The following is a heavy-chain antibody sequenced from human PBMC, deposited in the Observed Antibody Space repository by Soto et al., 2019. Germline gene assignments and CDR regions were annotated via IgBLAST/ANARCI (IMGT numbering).Heavy chain of an antibody. D-gene: IGHD3-9*01. CDR3: ARGGYDILTGEGASGMDV. J-gene: IGHJ6*02. Sequence: GGSLRLSCAASGFTFSSYGMHWVRQAPGKGLGWVAVIWYDGSNKYYADSVKGRFTISRDNSKNTLYLQMNSLRAEDTAVYYCARGGYDILTGEGASGMDVWGQGTTVTVSS. CDR1: GFTFSSYG. V-gene: IGHV3-33*01. CDR2: IWYDGSNK.